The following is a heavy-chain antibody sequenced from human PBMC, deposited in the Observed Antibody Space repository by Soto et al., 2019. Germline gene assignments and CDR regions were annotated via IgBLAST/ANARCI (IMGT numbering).Heavy chain of an antibody. J-gene: IGHJ6*02. Sequence: GGSLRLSCAASGFTFDTYWMNWFRQAPGKGPEWLSGINSDGTISSYADSVKGRFTISRDNARNTLPLQMNSLRADDTAVYYCARLSGDHSAFFSYGMDAWGQGTTVTVSS. V-gene: IGHV3-74*01. CDR1: GFTFDTYW. CDR3: ARLSGDHSAFFSYGMDA. CDR2: INSDGTIS. D-gene: IGHD2-21*01.